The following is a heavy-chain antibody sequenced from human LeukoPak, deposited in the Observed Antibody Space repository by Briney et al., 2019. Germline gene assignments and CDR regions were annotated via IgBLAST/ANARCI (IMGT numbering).Heavy chain of an antibody. CDR1: GLTFSDYY. Sequence: SLRLSCAASGLTFSDYYMSWIRQAPGKGLEWVSYISSSGSTIYYADSVKGRFTISRDNAKNSLYLQMNSLRAEDTAVYYCARDREYCSGGSCVRYYYYGMDVWGQGTTVTVSS. V-gene: IGHV3-11*01. D-gene: IGHD2-15*01. J-gene: IGHJ6*02. CDR2: ISSSGSTI. CDR3: ARDREYCSGGSCVRYYYYGMDV.